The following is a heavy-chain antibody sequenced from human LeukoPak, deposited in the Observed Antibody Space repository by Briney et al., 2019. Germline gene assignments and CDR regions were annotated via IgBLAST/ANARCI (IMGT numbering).Heavy chain of an antibody. V-gene: IGHV3-11*04. Sequence: LSLTCTVSGGSISSGGYSWSWIRQPPGKGLEWVSYISSSSTTIYYADSVKGRFTISRDNAKNSLFLQMNSLRDEDTAVYYCARERSGQLYYYGMDVWGQGTTVTVSS. CDR2: ISSSSTTI. CDR3: ARERSGQLYYYGMDV. J-gene: IGHJ6*02. D-gene: IGHD3-3*01. CDR1: GGSISSGGYS.